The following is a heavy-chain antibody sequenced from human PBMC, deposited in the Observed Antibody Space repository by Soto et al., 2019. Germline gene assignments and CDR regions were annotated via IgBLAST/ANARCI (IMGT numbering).Heavy chain of an antibody. V-gene: IGHV1-18*01. CDR3: ARSRLFYGPPPTHSSDY. CDR1: GYTFTSYG. CDR2: IIPNNGNA. J-gene: IGHJ4*02. Sequence: ASVKVSCKASGYTFTSYGISWVRQAPGQGLEWMGGIIPNNGNANYAQKLQGRVTITTDKSTSTAYMELSSLRSEDTAVYYCARSRLFYGPPPTHSSDYWCQGPLVTLSS. D-gene: IGHD3-10*01.